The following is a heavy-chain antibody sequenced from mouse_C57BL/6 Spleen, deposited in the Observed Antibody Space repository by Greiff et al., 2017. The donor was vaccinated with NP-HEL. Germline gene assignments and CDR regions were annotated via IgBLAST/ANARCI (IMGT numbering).Heavy chain of an antibody. J-gene: IGHJ4*01. D-gene: IGHD1-1*01. CDR3: ARHQFRDYGSIYPYAMDY. CDR2: ISSGGSYT. CDR1: GFTFSSYG. V-gene: IGHV5-6*01. Sequence: EVMLVESGGDLVKPGGSLKLSCAASGFTFSSYGMSWVRQTPDKRLEWVATISSGGSYTYYLDSVKGRFTISRDNAKNTLYLQMSSLKSEDTAMYYCARHQFRDYGSIYPYAMDYWGQGTSVTVSS.